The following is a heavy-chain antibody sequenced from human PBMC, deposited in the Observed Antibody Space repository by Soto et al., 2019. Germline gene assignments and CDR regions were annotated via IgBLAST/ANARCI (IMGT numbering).Heavy chain of an antibody. V-gene: IGHV3-30*04. J-gene: IGHJ4*02. Sequence: PGGSLRLSCAASGFTFSRYAMHWVRQAPGKGLEWVAVTSFDGSEKYYADSVKGRFTIFRDNSKNTLYLQMNSLRSEDTAVYYCARGGYSYGDDYWGQGTLVTVSS. D-gene: IGHD5-18*01. CDR1: GFTFSRYA. CDR3: ARGGYSYGDDY. CDR2: TSFDGSEK.